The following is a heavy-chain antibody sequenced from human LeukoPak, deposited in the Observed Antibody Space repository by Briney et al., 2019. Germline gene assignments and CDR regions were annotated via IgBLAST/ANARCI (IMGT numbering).Heavy chain of an antibody. V-gene: IGHV4-59*01. D-gene: IGHD3-22*01. CDR3: ARVRFYDTTGYSTSYYLDY. Sequence: PSETLSLTCAVSGGPLIASYWSWIRQPPGKGLEWIGYTHYSGTGNYNPSLKRRVTISIDTSKNRFSLRLTSVTAADTAVYYCARVRFYDTTGYSTSYYLDYWGQGALVTVSS. CDR2: THYSGTG. J-gene: IGHJ4*02. CDR1: GGPLIASY.